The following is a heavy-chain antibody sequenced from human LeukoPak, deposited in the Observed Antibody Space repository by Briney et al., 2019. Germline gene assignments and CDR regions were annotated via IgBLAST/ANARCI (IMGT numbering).Heavy chain of an antibody. J-gene: IGHJ3*02. Sequence: KPSQTLSLTCTVSGGSISSGSYYWSWIRQPAGKGLEWIGRIYTSGSTNYNPSLKSRVTISVDTSKNQSSLKLSSVTAADTAVYYCASDYDILTGDDAFDIWGQGTMVTVSS. CDR3: ASDYDILTGDDAFDI. CDR1: GGSISSGSYY. V-gene: IGHV4-61*02. D-gene: IGHD3-9*01. CDR2: IYTSGST.